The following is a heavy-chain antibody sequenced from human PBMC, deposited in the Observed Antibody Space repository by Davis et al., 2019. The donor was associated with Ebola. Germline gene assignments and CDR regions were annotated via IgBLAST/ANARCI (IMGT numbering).Heavy chain of an antibody. CDR1: GGTFSSYA. Sequence: SVKVSCKASGGTFSSYAISWVRQAPGQGLEWMGGIIPILGIANYAQKFQGRVTITADESTSTAYMELSSLRSDDTAVYYCARGHSYYDFWSGYYRYYYYYMDVWGKGTTVTVSS. D-gene: IGHD3-3*01. J-gene: IGHJ6*03. V-gene: IGHV1-69*10. CDR3: ARGHSYYDFWSGYYRYYYYYMDV. CDR2: IIPILGIA.